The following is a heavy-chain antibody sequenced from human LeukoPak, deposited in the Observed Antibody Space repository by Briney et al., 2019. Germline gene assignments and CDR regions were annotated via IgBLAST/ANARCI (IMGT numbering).Heavy chain of an antibody. V-gene: IGHV3-30-3*02. Sequence: GGSLRLSCAASGFTFSSYAMHWVRQAPGKGLEWVAVISYDGSNKYYADSVKGRFTISRDNSKNTLYLQMNSLRAEDMAVYYCAKQKSGPYYGMDVWGQGTTVTVSS. CDR3: AKQKSGPYYGMDV. CDR2: ISYDGSNK. CDR1: GFTFSSYA. D-gene: IGHD3-10*01. J-gene: IGHJ6*02.